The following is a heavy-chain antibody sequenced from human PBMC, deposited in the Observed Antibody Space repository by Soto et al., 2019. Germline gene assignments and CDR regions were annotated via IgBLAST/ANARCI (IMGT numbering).Heavy chain of an antibody. J-gene: IGHJ4*02. D-gene: IGHD4-4*01. CDR3: AKSNRPTAPFDY. Sequence: GGSMRLSCAAAGFTFITYCMSWVSQAPGKGLEWVSGISASGGSTYYADSVKGRFTISRDNSKSTMYLQMNSLRAEDTALYYCAKSNRPTAPFDYWGLGTRVTVSS. V-gene: IGHV3-23*01. CDR1: GFTFITYC. CDR2: ISASGGST.